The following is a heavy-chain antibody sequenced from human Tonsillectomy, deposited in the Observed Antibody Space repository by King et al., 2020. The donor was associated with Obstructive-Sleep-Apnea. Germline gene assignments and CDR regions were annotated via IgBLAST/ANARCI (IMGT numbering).Heavy chain of an antibody. CDR2: IQSKTDGGTT. J-gene: IGHJ4*02. Sequence: VQLVESGGGLVKPGGSLRLSCAASGFTFSNAWMSWVRQAPGKGLEWVGRIQSKTDGGTTDYAAPVKGRFTISRDDSKNTLCLQMNSLKTEDTAVYYCTTDLYWGQGTLVTVSS. CDR1: GFTFSNAW. CDR3: TTDLY. V-gene: IGHV3-15*01.